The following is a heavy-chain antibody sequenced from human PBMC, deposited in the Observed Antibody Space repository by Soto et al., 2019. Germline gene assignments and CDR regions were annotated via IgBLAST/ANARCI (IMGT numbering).Heavy chain of an antibody. CDR3: TRDQVDLGYCSSTSCYSAGVPDAFDI. V-gene: IGHV3-49*03. D-gene: IGHD2-2*02. CDR1: GFTFGDYA. CDR2: IRSKAYGGTT. J-gene: IGHJ3*02. Sequence: GGSLRLSCTASGFTFGDYAMSWFRQAPGKGLGWVGFIRSKAYGGTTEYAASVKGRFTISRDDSKSIAYLQMNSLKTEDTAVYYCTRDQVDLGYCSSTSCYSAGVPDAFDIWGQGTMVTVSS.